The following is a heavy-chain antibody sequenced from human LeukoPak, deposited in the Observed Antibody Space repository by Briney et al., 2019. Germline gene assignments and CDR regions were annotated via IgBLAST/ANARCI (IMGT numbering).Heavy chain of an antibody. D-gene: IGHD3-16*01. Sequence: ASVKVSCKASGYTFTSYGISWVRQAPGQGLEWMGGIIPIFGTANYAQKLQGRVSMTTDTSTSTAYMELRSLRSDDTAVYYCARDPIRYYYYYMDVWGKGTTVTVSS. J-gene: IGHJ6*03. V-gene: IGHV1-18*01. CDR3: ARDPIRYYYYYMDV. CDR1: GYTFTSYG. CDR2: IIPIFGTA.